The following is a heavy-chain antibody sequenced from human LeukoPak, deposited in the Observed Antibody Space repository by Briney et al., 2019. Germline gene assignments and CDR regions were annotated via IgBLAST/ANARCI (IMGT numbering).Heavy chain of an antibody. V-gene: IGHV1-69*05. Sequence: GASVKVSCKASGGTFSSYAISWVRQAPGQGLEWMGGIIPIFGTANYAQKFQGRVTITTDESTSTAYMELSSLRPEDTAVYYCARGRGITGTTSYFDYWGQGTLVTVSS. J-gene: IGHJ4*02. CDR3: ARGRGITGTTSYFDY. D-gene: IGHD1-7*01. CDR2: IIPIFGTA. CDR1: GGTFSSYA.